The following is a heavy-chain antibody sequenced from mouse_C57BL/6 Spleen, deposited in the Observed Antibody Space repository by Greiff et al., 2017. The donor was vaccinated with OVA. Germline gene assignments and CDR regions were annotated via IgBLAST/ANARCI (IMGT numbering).Heavy chain of an antibody. CDR2: IYPRSGNT. V-gene: IGHV1-81*01. Sequence: VQLQESGAELARPGASVKLSCKASGYTFTSYGISWVKQRTGQGLEWIGEIYPRSGNTYYNEKFKGKATLTADKSSSTAYMELRSLTSEDSAVYFCARCVGGSSPYYAMDYWGQGTSVTVSS. D-gene: IGHD1-1*01. J-gene: IGHJ4*01. CDR1: GYTFTSYG. CDR3: ARCVGGSSPYYAMDY.